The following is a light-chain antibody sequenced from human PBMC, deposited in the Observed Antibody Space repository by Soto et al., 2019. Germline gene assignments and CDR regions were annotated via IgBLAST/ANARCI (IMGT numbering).Light chain of an antibody. Sequence: DLQMTQSPSSLSASVGDRVIITCRASQSISSYLSWYQQKPGKAPKLLIYAASSLQSGVPSRFSGSGSETDVTLTISSLQPEAFATYYCQQSYSTPSITFGQGTRLEIK. CDR3: QQSYSTPSIT. J-gene: IGKJ5*01. CDR1: QSISSY. V-gene: IGKV1-39*01. CDR2: AAS.